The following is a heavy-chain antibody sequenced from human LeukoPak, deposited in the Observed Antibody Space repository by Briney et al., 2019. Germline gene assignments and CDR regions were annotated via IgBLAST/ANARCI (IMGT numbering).Heavy chain of an antibody. D-gene: IGHD3-3*01. V-gene: IGHV1-18*01. J-gene: IGHJ5*02. CDR3: ARDPYYDFWSGYSSWFDP. CDR1: GYTFTSYG. CDR2: ISTYNGNT. Sequence: ASVKVSCKASGYTFTSYGISWVRQAPGQGLEWMGWISTYNGNTNYAQKLQGRVTMTTDTSTSTAYMELRSLRSDDTAVYYCARDPYYDFWSGYSSWFDPWGQGTLVTVSS.